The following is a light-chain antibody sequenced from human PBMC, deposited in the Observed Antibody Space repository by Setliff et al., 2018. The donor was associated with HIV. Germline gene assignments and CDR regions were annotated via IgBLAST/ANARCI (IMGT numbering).Light chain of an antibody. CDR3: NSFTSSSAYVL. J-gene: IGLJ2*01. CDR1: SYDY. Sequence: QSSLTQPRSVSGSPGQSVTISCTGTSYDYVSWYQQYPGKAPKLIIYEVTNRPSGVSNRFSGSKSGNTASLTISGLQAEDEADYYCNSFTSSSAYVLFGGGTKVTVL. V-gene: IGLV2-14*01. CDR2: EVT.